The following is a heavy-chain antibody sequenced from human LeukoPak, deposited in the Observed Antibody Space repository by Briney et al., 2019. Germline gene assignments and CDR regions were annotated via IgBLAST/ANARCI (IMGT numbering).Heavy chain of an antibody. J-gene: IGHJ4*02. CDR3: ARTSSGYDY. CDR2: IGSGSGTI. D-gene: IGHD5-12*01. Sequence: PGGSLRLSCAASGFTFSDYYMNWVRQAPGMGLELISYIGSGSGTIYYADSVKGRFTISRDNAKNSLYLQMNSLRDEDTAVYYCARTSSGYDYWGQGTLVTVSS. CDR1: GFTFSDYY. V-gene: IGHV3-48*02.